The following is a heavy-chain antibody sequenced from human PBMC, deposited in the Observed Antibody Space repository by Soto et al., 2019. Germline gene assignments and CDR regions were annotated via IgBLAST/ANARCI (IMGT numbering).Heavy chain of an antibody. CDR2: IYYSGST. J-gene: IGHJ4*02. CDR3: ARLGFGGNPYYFDY. V-gene: IGHV4-31*03. CDR1: GSSISSGGYY. Sequence: SETLSLTCTVSGSSISSGGYYWSWIRQHPGKGLEWIGYIYYSGSTYYNPSLKSRLITSVDTSKNGFSLKLSSVTAADTAVYYCARLGFGGNPYYFDYWGQGTLVT. D-gene: IGHD2-15*01.